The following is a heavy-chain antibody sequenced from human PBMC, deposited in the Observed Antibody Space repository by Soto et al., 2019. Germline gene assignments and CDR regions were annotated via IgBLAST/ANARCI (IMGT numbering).Heavy chain of an antibody. CDR2: ISSNGGST. J-gene: IGHJ4*02. CDR3: ARGPDTEYFDY. Sequence: GGSLRLSCAASGFTFSTYAMHWVRQAPGKGLEYVSAISSNGGSTYYANSVKGRFTISRDNSKNTLYLQMGSLRAEDMAVYYCARGPDTEYFDYWGQGT. D-gene: IGHD5-18*01. V-gene: IGHV3-64*01. CDR1: GFTFSTYA.